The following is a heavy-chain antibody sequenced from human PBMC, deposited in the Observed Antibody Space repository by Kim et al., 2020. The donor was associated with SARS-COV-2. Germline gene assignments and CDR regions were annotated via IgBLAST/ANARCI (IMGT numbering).Heavy chain of an antibody. V-gene: IGHV4-39*07. CDR2: IYYSGST. Sequence: SETLSLTCTVSGGSISSSSYYWGWIRQPPGKGLEWIGSIYYSGSTYYNPSLKSRVTISVDTSKNQFSLKLSSVTAADTAVYYCARLAWGDLGYCSSTTPSGDCMDVWGQGTTVTVSS. D-gene: IGHD2-2*01. CDR3: ARLAWGDLGYCSSTTPSGDCMDV. CDR1: GGSISSSSYY. J-gene: IGHJ6*02.